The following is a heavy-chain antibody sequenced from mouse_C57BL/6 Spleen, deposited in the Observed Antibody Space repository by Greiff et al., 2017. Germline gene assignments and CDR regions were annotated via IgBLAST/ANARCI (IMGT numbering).Heavy chain of an antibody. D-gene: IGHD1-1*01. CDR3: ARAIYDGSSYVRGLSAMDY. Sequence: EVMLVESGPELVKPGASVKIPCKASGYTFTDYNMDWVKQSHGKSLEWIGDINPNNGGTIYNQKFKGKATLTVDKSSSTAYMELRSLTSEDTAVYYCARAIYDGSSYVRGLSAMDYWGQGTSVTVSS. CDR2: INPNNGGT. V-gene: IGHV1-18*01. J-gene: IGHJ4*01. CDR1: GYTFTDYN.